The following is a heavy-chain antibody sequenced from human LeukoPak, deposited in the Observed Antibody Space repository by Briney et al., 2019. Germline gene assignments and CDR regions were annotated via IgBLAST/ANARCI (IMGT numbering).Heavy chain of an antibody. J-gene: IGHJ4*02. D-gene: IGHD5-18*01. CDR1: GYTFTAYY. Sequence: GASVKVSCKASGYTFTAYYMHWVRQAPGQGLELMGWINPNSGGTNYAQKFQGRVTMTRDTSINTVYMELSRLTSDDTAVYSCASGPTRYSPHPYFDYWGQGTLVTVSS. CDR3: ASGPTRYSPHPYFDY. CDR2: INPNSGGT. V-gene: IGHV1-2*02.